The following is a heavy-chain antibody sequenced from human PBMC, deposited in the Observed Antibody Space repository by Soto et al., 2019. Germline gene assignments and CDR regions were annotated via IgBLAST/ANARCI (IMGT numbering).Heavy chain of an antibody. D-gene: IGHD6-13*01. CDR1: GFTFSGFD. J-gene: IGHJ4*02. Sequence: PGGSLRLSCEASGFTFSGFDMHWVRQPTGKGLEWVSSIGTAGDTYYAVSVKGRFTISRDNAKNSLSLQMNSLRAGDMAVYFCAKSQEIGTHFFDSWGQGTQVTASS. CDR2: IGTAGDT. V-gene: IGHV3-13*01. CDR3: AKSQEIGTHFFDS.